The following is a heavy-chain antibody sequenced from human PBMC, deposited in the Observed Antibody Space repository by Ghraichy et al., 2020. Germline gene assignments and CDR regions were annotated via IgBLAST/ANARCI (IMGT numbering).Heavy chain of an antibody. CDR2: IRQDGSDK. V-gene: IGHV3-7*03. CDR1: GFTFSSHW. Sequence: GGSLRLSCAASGFTFSSHWMNWVRQAPGKGLEWVANIRQDGSDKYYVDSVKGRFTISRDNAKSSLYLQMNSLRAEDTAVYYCVRDPDHIVGVSFDYWGQGTLVTVSS. J-gene: IGHJ4*02. CDR3: VRDPDHIVGVSFDY. D-gene: IGHD1-26*01.